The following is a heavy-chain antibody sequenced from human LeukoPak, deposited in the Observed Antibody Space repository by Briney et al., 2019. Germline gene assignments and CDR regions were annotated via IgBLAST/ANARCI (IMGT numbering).Heavy chain of an antibody. CDR2: ISDSSGTI. D-gene: IGHD2-15*01. J-gene: IGHJ4*02. Sequence: PGGSLRLSCAASGFTFNTYSMNWVRQAPGKGLEWVSYISDSSGTIYYADSVKGRFTISRDTSKNTLYLQVNSLRAEDTAVYYCARGGGYYPIDYWGQGTLVTVSS. CDR3: ARGGGYYPIDY. CDR1: GFTFNTYS. V-gene: IGHV3-48*01.